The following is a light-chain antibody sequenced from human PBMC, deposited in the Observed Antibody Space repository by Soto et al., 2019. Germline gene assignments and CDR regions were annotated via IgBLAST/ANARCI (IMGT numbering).Light chain of an antibody. J-gene: IGLJ3*02. V-gene: IGLV4-69*02. CDR3: QTWGTGIRV. CDR1: SRHSTYT. Sequence: QTVVTQSPSASASLGASVKLTCTLSSRHSTYTIAWHQQQPAKGPRYLMKLNSDGSHSKGDGIPDRFSGSSSGAERYLTISSLQSEDEADYYCQTWGTGIRVFGGGTKLTVL. CDR2: LNSDGSH.